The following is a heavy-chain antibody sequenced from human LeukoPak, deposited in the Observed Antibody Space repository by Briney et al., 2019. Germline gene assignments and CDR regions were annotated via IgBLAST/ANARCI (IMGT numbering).Heavy chain of an antibody. V-gene: IGHV1-69-2*01. J-gene: IGHJ4*02. CDR3: ARGDYDFWSGYSHFDY. CDR1: GYTFTDYY. Sequence: GATVKISCKVSGYTFTDYYMHWVQQAPGKGLEWMGLVDPEDGETIYAEKFQGRVTITADTSTDTAYMELSSLRSEDTAVYYCARGDYDFWSGYSHFDYWGQGTLVTVSS. D-gene: IGHD3-3*01. CDR2: VDPEDGET.